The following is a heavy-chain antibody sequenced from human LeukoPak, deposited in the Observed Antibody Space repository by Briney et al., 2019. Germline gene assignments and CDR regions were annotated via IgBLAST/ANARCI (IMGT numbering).Heavy chain of an antibody. CDR2: VYFTGST. Sequence: PSETLSLTCRVSGGSISNHYWSWFRQPPGKGLEWIGYVYFTGSTNYNPSLKSRVTISVDTSKNQFSLKLSSVTAADTAVYYCARGFRGYYYYMDVWGKGTTVTVSS. CDR3: ARGFRGYYYYMDV. J-gene: IGHJ6*03. V-gene: IGHV4-59*11. D-gene: IGHD3-10*01. CDR1: GGSISNHY.